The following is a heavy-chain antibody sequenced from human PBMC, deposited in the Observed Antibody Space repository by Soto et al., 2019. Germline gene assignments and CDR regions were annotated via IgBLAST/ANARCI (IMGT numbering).Heavy chain of an antibody. V-gene: IGHV5-51*01. D-gene: IGHD6-6*01. CDR2: IYPADSDT. Sequence: ESLKICFKADGDDFTTDWIAWVRQTPGKGLEWMGIIYPADSDTRYSPSFEGQVTFSADKSINTAYLQWRSLRASDSAMYYCARLTSMADFVGDWFDPWGQGTLVTVSS. CDR3: ARLTSMADFVGDWFDP. J-gene: IGHJ5*02. CDR1: GDDFTTDW.